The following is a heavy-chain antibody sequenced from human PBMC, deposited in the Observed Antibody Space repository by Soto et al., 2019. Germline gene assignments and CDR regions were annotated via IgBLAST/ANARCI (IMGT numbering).Heavy chain of an antibody. CDR2: IYSGGST. V-gene: IGHV3-66*04. D-gene: IGHD4-4*01. CDR3: ASHGYDYRNYYYYMDV. Sequence: EVQLVESGGGLVQPGGSLRLSCAASGFTVSSNYMSWVRQAPGKGLEWVSVIYSGGSTYYADSVKGRFTISRDNSKNTVYLQMNRLRAEDTAVYYCASHGYDYRNYYYYMDVWGKGTTVTVSS. CDR1: GFTVSSNY. J-gene: IGHJ6*03.